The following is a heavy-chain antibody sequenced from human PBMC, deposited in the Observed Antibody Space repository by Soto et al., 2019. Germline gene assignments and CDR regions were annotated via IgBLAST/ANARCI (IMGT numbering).Heavy chain of an antibody. CDR2: INHSGST. CDR1: GGSFSGYY. CDR3: ARDALDYGDYGPFWYFDL. J-gene: IGHJ2*01. D-gene: IGHD4-17*01. V-gene: IGHV4-34*01. Sequence: QVQLQQWGAGLLKPSETLSLTCAVYGGSFSGYYWSWIRQPPGKGLEWIGEINHSGSTNYNPSLKSRVTISVDTSKNQFSLKLSSVSAADTSVYYCARDALDYGDYGPFWYFDLWGRGTLFTVSS.